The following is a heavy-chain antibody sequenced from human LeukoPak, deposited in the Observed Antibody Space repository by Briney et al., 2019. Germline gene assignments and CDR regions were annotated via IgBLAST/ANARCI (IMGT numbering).Heavy chain of an antibody. V-gene: IGHV4-4*07. D-gene: IGHD6-6*01. CDR3: ARGNWHSSSSGYYFDY. CDR2: IYTSGST. CDR1: GGSISSCY. Sequence: SETLSLTCTVSGGSISSCYWRWIRNPTGKGREWIGRIYTSGSTNYNPSLKSRVTMSVDTSKNQFSLKLSSVTAADTAVYYCARGNWHSSSSGYYFDYWGQGTLVTVSS. J-gene: IGHJ4*02.